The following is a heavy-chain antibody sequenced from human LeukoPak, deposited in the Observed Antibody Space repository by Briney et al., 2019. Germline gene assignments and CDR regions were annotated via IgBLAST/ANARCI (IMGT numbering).Heavy chain of an antibody. V-gene: IGHV3-15*01. CDR3: VSDYYDNSGLRPVDY. CDR2: FKSKTDGGTT. CDR1: GFTFSNAW. J-gene: IGHJ4*02. Sequence: PGGSLRLSCVASGFTFSNAWMSWVRQAPGKGLEWVGHFKSKTDGGTTDYAAPVKGRFTISRDDSKNTLYLQMNSLKTEDTAVYYCVSDYYDNSGLRPVDYWGQGTLVTVSS. D-gene: IGHD3-22*01.